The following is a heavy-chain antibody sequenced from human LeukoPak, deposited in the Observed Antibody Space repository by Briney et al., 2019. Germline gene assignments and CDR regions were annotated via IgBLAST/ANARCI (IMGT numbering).Heavy chain of an antibody. Sequence: GESLRLSCAASGFTFSSYAMSWVRQAPGKGLEWVSGISTSGGSSSYADSVKGRFTISRDNPRNTLYMQMNSLKAEDTALYYCAIMHPYYDGSGYWVQWGQGTLVTVSS. CDR3: AIMHPYYDGSGYWVQ. CDR2: ISTSGGSS. J-gene: IGHJ4*02. CDR1: GFTFSSYA. D-gene: IGHD3-22*01. V-gene: IGHV3-23*01.